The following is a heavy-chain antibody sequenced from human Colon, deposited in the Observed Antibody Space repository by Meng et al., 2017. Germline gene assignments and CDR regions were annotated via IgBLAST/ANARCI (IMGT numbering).Heavy chain of an antibody. CDR1: GFTFSSYA. CDR3: ANAPNLATALDS. D-gene: IGHD2-21*02. CDR2: ISGSGDST. V-gene: IGHV3-23*01. J-gene: IGHJ4*02. Sequence: EVQLLESGGGLVQPGGSLRLSCAASGFTFSSYAMSWVRQAPGKGLEWVSTISGSGDSTYYADSVRGRFTISRDNSKNTLFLQMNSLRADDTAVYYCANAPNLATALDSWGQGTLVTVSS.